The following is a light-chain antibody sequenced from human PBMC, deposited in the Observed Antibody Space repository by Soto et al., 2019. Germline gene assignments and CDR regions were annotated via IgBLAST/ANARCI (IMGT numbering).Light chain of an antibody. V-gene: IGKV1-8*01. Sequence: AIRMTQSPSSLSASTGDRVTITCRASQGISSYLAWYQQKPGKAPKLLIYAASTLQSGVPPRFSGSGSETYFTLTISCLQSEDFATYYCQQYYSYPTFGQGTRLEIK. CDR3: QQYYSYPT. J-gene: IGKJ5*01. CDR2: AAS. CDR1: QGISSY.